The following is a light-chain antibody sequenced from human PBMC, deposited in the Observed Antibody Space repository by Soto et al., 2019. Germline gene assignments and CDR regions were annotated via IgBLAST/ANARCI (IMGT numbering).Light chain of an antibody. Sequence: DIQLTQSPSFLSASLGDRVTITCRASQGLSSDLAWYQQKPGKAPKLLIYAASTLQSGVPSRFSGSGSGTEFTLTISSLQPEDFATYYCQQLNSYPITFGQGTRLEIK. V-gene: IGKV1-9*01. J-gene: IGKJ5*01. CDR3: QQLNSYPIT. CDR1: QGLSSD. CDR2: AAS.